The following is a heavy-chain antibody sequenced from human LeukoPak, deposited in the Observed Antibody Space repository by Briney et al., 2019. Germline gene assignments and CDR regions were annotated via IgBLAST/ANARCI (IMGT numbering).Heavy chain of an antibody. CDR1: GFTFSSYC. V-gene: IGHV3-21*01. Sequence: GGSLRLSCAASGFTFSSYCMNWVRRAPGKGLEWVSSISSSSSYIYYADSVKGRFTISRDNAKNSLYLQMNSLRAEDTAVYYCARERLPSSFDYWGQGTLVTVSS. CDR2: ISSSSSYI. J-gene: IGHJ4*02. CDR3: ARERLPSSFDY.